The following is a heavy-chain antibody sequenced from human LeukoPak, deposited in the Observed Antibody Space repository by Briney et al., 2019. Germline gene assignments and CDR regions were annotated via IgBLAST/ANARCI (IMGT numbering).Heavy chain of an antibody. CDR3: ARMAYDILTGYFQPNWFDP. CDR1: GYTFTNYG. D-gene: IGHD3-9*01. V-gene: IGHV1-18*01. CDR2: ISGYNGNT. Sequence: EASVTVSCTASGYTFTNYGISWVRQAPGQGLEWMGWISGYNGNTKNVQKFRGRVTMTTDTSTSTAYMELRSLRSDDTAVYYCARMAYDILTGYFQPNWFDPWGQGTLVTVSS. J-gene: IGHJ5*02.